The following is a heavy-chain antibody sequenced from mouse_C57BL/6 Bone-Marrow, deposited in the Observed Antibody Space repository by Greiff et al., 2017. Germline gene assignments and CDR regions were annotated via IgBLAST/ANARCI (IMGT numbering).Heavy chain of an antibody. CDR1: GYAFTNYL. CDR2: INPGSGGT. J-gene: IGHJ1*03. V-gene: IGHV1-54*01. Sequence: QVQLKQSGAELVRPGTSVKVSCKASGYAFTNYLIEWVKQRPGQGLEWIGVINPGSGGTNYNEKFKGKATLTADKSSSTAYMQLSSLTSEDSAVYYCAREGLWLRLLWYFDVWGTGTTVTVSS. D-gene: IGHD2-2*01. CDR3: AREGLWLRLLWYFDV.